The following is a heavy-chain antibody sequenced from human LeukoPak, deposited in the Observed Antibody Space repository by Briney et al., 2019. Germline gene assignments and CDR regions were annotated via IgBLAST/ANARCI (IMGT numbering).Heavy chain of an antibody. Sequence: KPSETLSPTCSVSGGSISSSSYYWAWIRQPPGKGLEWIGSIYYSGSTYYSASLKSRVTISVDMSKNQFSLKLNSVTAADTAVYYCARYSGSWYWFDPWGQGTLVTVSS. CDR1: GGSISSSSYY. J-gene: IGHJ5*02. CDR2: IYYSGST. D-gene: IGHD6-13*01. CDR3: ARYSGSWYWFDP. V-gene: IGHV4-39*01.